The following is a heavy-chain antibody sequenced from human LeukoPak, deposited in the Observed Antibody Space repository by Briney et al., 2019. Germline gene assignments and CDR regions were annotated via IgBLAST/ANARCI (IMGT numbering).Heavy chain of an antibody. CDR1: GLTVSSNY. V-gene: IGHV3-30*03. D-gene: IGHD2-15*01. J-gene: IGHJ6*03. CDR2: ISYDGSNK. Sequence: GGSLRLSCAASGLTVSSNYMNWVRQAPGKGLEWVAVISYDGSNKYYADSVKGRFTISRDNSKNTLYLQMNSLRAEDTAVYYCARGPYCSGGSCYSRHYYYYMDVWGKGTTVTVSS. CDR3: ARGPYCSGGSCYSRHYYYYMDV.